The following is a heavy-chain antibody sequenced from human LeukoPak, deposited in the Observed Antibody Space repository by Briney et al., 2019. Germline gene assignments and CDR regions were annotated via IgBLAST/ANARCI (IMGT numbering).Heavy chain of an antibody. Sequence: SETLSLTCTVSGGSTSSYCWIWIRQPVGKGLEWIGRICSSGSTIYNPSLKSRVTMSLDMSNNQFSLKLSSVTAADTAVYYCARDRGSDGSDQLDPWGQGTLVTVSS. D-gene: IGHD3-10*01. CDR1: GGSTSSYC. CDR2: ICSSGST. J-gene: IGHJ5*02. CDR3: ARDRGSDGSDQLDP. V-gene: IGHV4-4*07.